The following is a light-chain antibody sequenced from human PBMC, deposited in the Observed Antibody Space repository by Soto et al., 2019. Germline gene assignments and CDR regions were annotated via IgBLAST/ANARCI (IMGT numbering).Light chain of an antibody. Sequence: QSALTQPTSASGSPGQSVTISCTGASSDVGKYNFVSWYQQHPGKAPKLMIYDVTERPSGVPDRFSGSKSGNTASLTVSGLQAEDEADYYCTSYAGSSIPVVFGGGTKLTVL. CDR3: TSYAGSSIPVV. J-gene: IGLJ2*01. CDR1: SSDVGKYNF. CDR2: DVT. V-gene: IGLV2-8*01.